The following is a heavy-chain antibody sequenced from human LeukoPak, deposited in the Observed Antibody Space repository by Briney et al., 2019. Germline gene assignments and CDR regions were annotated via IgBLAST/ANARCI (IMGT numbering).Heavy chain of an antibody. CDR2: ISSSSSTI. CDR1: GFTFSSYS. D-gene: IGHD3-22*01. CDR3: ASVGFGYYDSSGYRLFDY. Sequence: GGSLRLSCAASGFTFSSYSMNWVRQAPGKGLEWVSYISSSSSTIYYADSVKGRFTISRDNAKNSLYLQMNSLRAEDTAVYYCASVGFGYYDSSGYRLFDYWGQGTLVTVSS. J-gene: IGHJ4*02. V-gene: IGHV3-48*04.